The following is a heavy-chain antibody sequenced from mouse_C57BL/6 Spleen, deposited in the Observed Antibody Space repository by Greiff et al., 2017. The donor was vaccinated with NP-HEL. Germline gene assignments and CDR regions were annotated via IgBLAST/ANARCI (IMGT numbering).Heavy chain of an antibody. J-gene: IGHJ2*01. V-gene: IGHV14-4*01. D-gene: IGHD2-1*01. CDR1: GFNIKDDY. CDR3: TTRYGNYDY. CDR2: IDPENGDT. Sequence: VQLKESGAELVRPGASVKLSCTASGFNIKDDYMHWVKQRPEQGLEWIGWIDPENGDTEYASKFQGKATITADTSSNTAYLQLSSLTSEDTAVYYCTTRYGNYDYWGQGTTLTVSS.